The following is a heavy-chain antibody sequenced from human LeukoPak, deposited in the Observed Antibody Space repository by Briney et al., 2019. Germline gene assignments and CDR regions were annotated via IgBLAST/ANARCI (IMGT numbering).Heavy chain of an antibody. CDR3: AKDFDFRIAAAGTTPYFDY. Sequence: GGSLRLSCAASGFTFSSYWMHWVRQAPGKGVEWVSGISWNSGSIGYADSVKGRFTISRDNAKNSLYLQMNSLRAEDTALYYCAKDFDFRIAAAGTTPYFDYWGQGTLVTVSS. D-gene: IGHD6-13*01. CDR1: GFTFSSYW. J-gene: IGHJ4*02. CDR2: ISWNSGSI. V-gene: IGHV3-9*01.